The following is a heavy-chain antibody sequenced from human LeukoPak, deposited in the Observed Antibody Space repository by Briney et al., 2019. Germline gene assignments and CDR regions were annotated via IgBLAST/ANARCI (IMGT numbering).Heavy chain of an antibody. V-gene: IGHV3-21*01. CDR2: VSSSSSSI. CDR3: ARDEMNWNDVNFDY. J-gene: IGHJ4*02. D-gene: IGHD1-1*01. Sequence: PGGSLRLSCAASGFTFSSYSMNWVRQAPGKGLEWVSSVSSSSSSIYYADSLKGRFTISRDDAKNSLYLQMNSLRVEDTAVYYCARDEMNWNDVNFDYWGQGTLVTVSS. CDR1: GFTFSSYS.